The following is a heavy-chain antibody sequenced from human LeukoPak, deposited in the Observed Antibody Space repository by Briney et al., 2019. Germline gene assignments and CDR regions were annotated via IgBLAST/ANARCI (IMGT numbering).Heavy chain of an antibody. Sequence: GSSVKVSCKASGGTFSSYAISWVRQAPGQGLEWMGGIIPIFGTANYAQKFQGRVTITADESTSTAYMELSSLRSEDTAVYYCARGYYDSSGYWVPRLWYWGQGTLVTVSS. CDR1: GGTFSSYA. D-gene: IGHD3-22*01. CDR2: IIPIFGTA. J-gene: IGHJ4*02. CDR3: ARGYYDSSGYWVPRLWY. V-gene: IGHV1-69*01.